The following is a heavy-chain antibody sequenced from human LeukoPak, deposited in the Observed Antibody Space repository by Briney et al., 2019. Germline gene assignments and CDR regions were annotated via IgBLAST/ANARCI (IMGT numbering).Heavy chain of an antibody. CDR3: ARDYGDCYIRDY. J-gene: IGHJ4*02. CDR1: GFTISSYW. CDR2: IKQDGSEK. D-gene: IGHD5-24*01. V-gene: IGHV3-7*01. Sequence: GGSLRLSCAASGFTISSYWLSWVRQAPGKGLEWVANIKQDGSEKYNVDSVKGRFTISRDNAKNSLYLQMNSLRAEDTAVYYCARDYGDCYIRDYWGQGTLVTVSS.